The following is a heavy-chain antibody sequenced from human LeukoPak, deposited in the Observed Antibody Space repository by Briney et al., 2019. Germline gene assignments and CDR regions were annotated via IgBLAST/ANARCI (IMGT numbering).Heavy chain of an antibody. CDR2: ISAYNGNT. V-gene: IGHV1-18*04. CDR1: GYTFTSYY. Sequence: ASVKVSCRASGYTFTSYYMHWVRQAPGQGLEWMGWISAYNGNTNYAQKLQGGVTMTTDTSTSTAYMELRSLRSDDTAVYYCARDFGSLVVVTAHGAYSWFDPWGQGTLVTVSS. CDR3: ARDFGSLVVVTAHGAYSWFDP. D-gene: IGHD2-21*02. J-gene: IGHJ5*02.